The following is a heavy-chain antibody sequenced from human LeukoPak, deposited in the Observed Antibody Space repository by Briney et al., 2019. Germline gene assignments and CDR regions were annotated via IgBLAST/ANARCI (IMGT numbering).Heavy chain of an antibody. CDR2: ISTSSSYI. J-gene: IGHJ6*03. D-gene: IGHD5-24*01. CDR1: GFTFSSYS. Sequence: PGGSLRLSCAASGFTFSSYSMNWVRQAPGKGLEWVSSISTSSSYIYYADSVKGRVTISRDNAKNSLYLQMNSLRAEDTAVYYCARGLQDYYYYYMDVWGKGTTVTVSS. CDR3: ARGLQDYYYYYMDV. V-gene: IGHV3-21*01.